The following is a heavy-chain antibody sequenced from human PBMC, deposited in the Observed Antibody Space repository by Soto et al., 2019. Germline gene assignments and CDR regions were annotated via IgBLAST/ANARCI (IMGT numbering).Heavy chain of an antibody. CDR1: GGTFSSYA. Sequence: QVQLVQSGAEVKKPGSSVKVSCKASGGTFSSYAISWVRQAPGQGLEWMGGIIPIFGTANYAQKFQGRVTITAHESTSTAYMELSSLRSEDTAVYYCARVGVVVTAYYFDYWGQGTLVTVSS. V-gene: IGHV1-69*01. CDR2: IIPIFGTA. CDR3: ARVGVVVTAYYFDY. J-gene: IGHJ4*02. D-gene: IGHD3-22*01.